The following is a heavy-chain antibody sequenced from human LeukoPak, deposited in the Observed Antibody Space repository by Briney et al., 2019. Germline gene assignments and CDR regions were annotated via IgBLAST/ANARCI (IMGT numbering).Heavy chain of an antibody. V-gene: IGHV3-30*02. CDR1: GFTFSDYG. D-gene: IGHD3/OR15-3a*01. CDR2: IRYDGSKK. CDR3: VKGRDFYFDY. J-gene: IGHJ4*02. Sequence: GGSLRLSCAASGFTFSDYGMHWVRQAPGKGLEWVTFIRYDGSKKYYADSVKGRFTLSRDNSKNMLYLQMNSLRADDTAIYYCVKGRDFYFDYWGQGTLVTVSS.